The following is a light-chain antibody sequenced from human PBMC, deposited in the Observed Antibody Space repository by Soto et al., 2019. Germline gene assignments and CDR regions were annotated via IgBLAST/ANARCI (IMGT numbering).Light chain of an antibody. CDR3: CSYAGSSTYV. CDR2: EVS. J-gene: IGLJ1*01. CDR1: SSDVGSYNL. V-gene: IGLV2-23*02. Sequence: QSVLTQAASVSGSPGQSITISCTGTSSDVGSYNLVSWYQQHPGKAPKLMIYEVSKRPSGVSNRFSGSKSGNTASLTISGLRAEDEADYYCCSYAGSSTYVFGTGTKVTVL.